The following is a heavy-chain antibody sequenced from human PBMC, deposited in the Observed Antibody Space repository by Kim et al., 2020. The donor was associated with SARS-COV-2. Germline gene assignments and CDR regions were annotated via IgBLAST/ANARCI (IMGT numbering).Heavy chain of an antibody. CDR2: INSDGSST. Sequence: GGSLRLSCAASGFTFSSYWMHWVRQAPGKGLVWVSRINSDGSSTSYADSVKGRFTISRDNAKNTLYLQMNSLRAEDTAVYYCARGGITMVRGVITAWGQGTLVTVSS. CDR1: GFTFSSYW. D-gene: IGHD3-10*01. CDR3: ARGGITMVRGVITA. J-gene: IGHJ4*02. V-gene: IGHV3-74*01.